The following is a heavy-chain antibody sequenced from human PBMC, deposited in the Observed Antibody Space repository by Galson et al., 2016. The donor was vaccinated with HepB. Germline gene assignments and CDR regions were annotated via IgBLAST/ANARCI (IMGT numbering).Heavy chain of an antibody. V-gene: IGHV3-64D*09. Sequence: SLRLSCAASGFSISTYAMHWVRQAPGKGLQYVSSINYNGVSTDYTDSVKGRFTISRDNSKNTLYLQMSSLRVEDTAMYYCTKDTLVRGILSYFDLWGRGTLVTVSS. CDR3: TKDTLVRGILSYFDL. J-gene: IGHJ2*01. CDR1: GFSISTYA. CDR2: INYNGVST. D-gene: IGHD3-10*01.